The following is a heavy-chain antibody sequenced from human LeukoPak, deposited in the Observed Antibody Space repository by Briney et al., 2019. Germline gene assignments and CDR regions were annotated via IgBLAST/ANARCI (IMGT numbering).Heavy chain of an antibody. CDR3: ARDRGHNWNYRGYYYYGMDV. CDR1: GFTFSSSA. V-gene: IGHV3-23*01. J-gene: IGHJ6*02. D-gene: IGHD1-7*01. CDR2: ISDTGRLS. Sequence: GGSLRLSCAASGFTFSSSAMSWVRQAPGKGLEWVAAISDTGRLSYYADSVKGRFTISRDNAKNSLYLQMNSLRAEDTAVYYCARDRGHNWNYRGYYYYGMDVWGQGTTVTVSS.